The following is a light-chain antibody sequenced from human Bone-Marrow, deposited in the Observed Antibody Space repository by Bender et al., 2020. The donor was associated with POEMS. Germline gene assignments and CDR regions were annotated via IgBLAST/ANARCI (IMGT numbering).Light chain of an antibody. J-gene: IGLJ3*02. V-gene: IGLV2-14*03. CDR3: CSYAGTRV. Sequence: QSALTQPASVSGSPGQPITISCTGTSSDIGFSDHVSWYQQYPGKVPKLIIFDVTNRPSGVSNRFSGSKSGSTASLTISGLQTDDESDYYCCSYAGTRVFGGGTKLTVL. CDR1: SSDIGFSDH. CDR2: DVT.